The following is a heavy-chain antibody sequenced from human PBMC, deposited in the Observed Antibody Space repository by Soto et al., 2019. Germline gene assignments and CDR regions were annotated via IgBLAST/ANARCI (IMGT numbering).Heavy chain of an antibody. J-gene: IGHJ4*02. Sequence: QVTLKESGPVLVKPTETLTLTCSVSGFSLSDDTMGVSWVRQSPGKAPEWLVHILANHVKSFRKSLQSRITVSEDTSKSQVVLMMTNMAPEDAGTYYCARIVVPGSIPTFDYWGQGTLVTVSS. D-gene: IGHD3-10*01. CDR3: ARIVVPGSIPTFDY. V-gene: IGHV2-26*01. CDR2: ILANHVK. CDR1: GFSLSDDTMG.